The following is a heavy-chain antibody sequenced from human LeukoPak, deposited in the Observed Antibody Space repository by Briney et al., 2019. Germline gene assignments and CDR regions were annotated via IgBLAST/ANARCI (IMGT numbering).Heavy chain of an antibody. V-gene: IGHV1-8*01. CDR2: MNPNSGNT. J-gene: IGHJ6*03. CDR3: AREIYGSGSYYYYYYYMDV. Sequence: ASVKVSCKASGYTFTSYDIYWVRQATGQGLEWMGWMNPNSGNTGYAQKFQGRVTMTRTTTISTAYMELSSLRSEDTAVYYCAREIYGSGSYYYYYYYMDVWGKGTTVTISS. CDR1: GYTFTSYD. D-gene: IGHD3-10*01.